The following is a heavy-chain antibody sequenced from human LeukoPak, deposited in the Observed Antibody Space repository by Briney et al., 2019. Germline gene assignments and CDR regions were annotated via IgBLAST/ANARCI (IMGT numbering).Heavy chain of an antibody. V-gene: IGHV3-9*01. CDR2: ISWNSGSI. D-gene: IGHD6-13*01. J-gene: IGHJ4*02. CDR1: GFTFDDYA. CDR3: AKDRGIAAAGTSGWYSVHWDY. Sequence: PGGSLRLSCAASGFTFDDYAMHWVRQAPGKGLEWVSGISWNSGSIGYADSVKGRFTISRDNAKNSLYLQMNSLRAEDTAVYYCAKDRGIAAAGTSGWYSVHWDYWGQGTLVTVSS.